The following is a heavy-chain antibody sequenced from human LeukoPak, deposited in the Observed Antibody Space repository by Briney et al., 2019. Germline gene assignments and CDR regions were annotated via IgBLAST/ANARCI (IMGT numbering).Heavy chain of an antibody. D-gene: IGHD6-19*01. V-gene: IGHV3-21*01. CDR1: GFTFSSYS. J-gene: IGHJ5*02. CDR2: ISSSSYI. CDR3: ARGHSSGWYGSKVFDP. Sequence: GGSLRLSCAASGFTFSSYSMNWVRQAPGKGLEWVSSISSSSYIYYADSVKGRFTISRDNAKNSLYLQMNSLRAEDTAVYYCARGHSSGWYGSKVFDPWGQGTLVTVSS.